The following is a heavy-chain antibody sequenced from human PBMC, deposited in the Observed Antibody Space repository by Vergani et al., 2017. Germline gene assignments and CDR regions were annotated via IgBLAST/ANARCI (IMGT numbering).Heavy chain of an antibody. J-gene: IGHJ4*02. D-gene: IGHD6-19*01. CDR3: ARSYSSGWYSFDY. CDR2: IYHSGST. V-gene: IGHV4-38-2*02. Sequence: QVQLQESGPGLVKPSETLSLTCTVSGYSISSGYYWGWIRQPPGKGLEWIGSIYHSGSTYYNPPLKSRVTICVNTSKNQISRKLSAVTAADAAVYYCARSYSSGWYSFDYWGQGTLVTVSS. CDR1: GYSISSGYY.